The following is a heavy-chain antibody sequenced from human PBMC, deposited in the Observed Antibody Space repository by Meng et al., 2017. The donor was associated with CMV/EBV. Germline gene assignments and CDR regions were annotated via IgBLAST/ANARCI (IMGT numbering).Heavy chain of an antibody. CDR3: ARDRSSYYYYYGMDV. D-gene: IGHD5-18*01. CDR2: ISYDGSNK. Sequence: LKISCAASGFTFSSYAMHWVRQAPGKGLEWVAVISYDGSNKYYADSVKGRFTISRDNSKNTLYLQMNSLRAEDTAVYYCARDRSSYYYYYGMDVWGQGTTVTVSS. CDR1: GFTFSSYA. V-gene: IGHV3-30*04. J-gene: IGHJ6*02.